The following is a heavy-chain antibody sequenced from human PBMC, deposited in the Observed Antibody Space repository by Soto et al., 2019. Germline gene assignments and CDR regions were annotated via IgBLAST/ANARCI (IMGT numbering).Heavy chain of an antibody. Sequence: GGSLRLSCAASGFTFSNAWMNWVRQAPGKGLEWVGRIKSKTDGETTDYAAPVKGRFTISRDDSKNTLYLQMNSLKTEDTAVYYCTTPSDYDFWSGKENSDAFDIWGQGTMVTVSS. CDR1: GFTFSNAW. D-gene: IGHD3-3*01. CDR2: IKSKTDGETT. J-gene: IGHJ3*02. V-gene: IGHV3-15*07. CDR3: TTPSDYDFWSGKENSDAFDI.